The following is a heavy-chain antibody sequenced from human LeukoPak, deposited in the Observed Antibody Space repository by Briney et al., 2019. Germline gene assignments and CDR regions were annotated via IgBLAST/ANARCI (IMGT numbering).Heavy chain of an antibody. V-gene: IGHV4-34*01. J-gene: IGHJ3*02. D-gene: IGHD3-22*01. CDR2: INHSGST. Sequence: PETLSLTCAVYGGSFSGYYWSWIRQPPGKGLEWIGEINHSGSTNYNPSLMSRVTISVDTSKNQFSLKLSSVTAADTAVYYCARVKYYYDSSGSGHDAFDIWGQGTMVTVSS. CDR1: GGSFSGYY. CDR3: ARVKYYYDSSGSGHDAFDI.